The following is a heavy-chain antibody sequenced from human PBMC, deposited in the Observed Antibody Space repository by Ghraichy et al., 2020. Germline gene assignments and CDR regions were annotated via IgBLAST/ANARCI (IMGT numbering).Heavy chain of an antibody. D-gene: IGHD3-3*01. Sequence: SETLSLTCTVSGGSISSSSYYWGWIRQPPGKGLEWIGSIYYSGSTYYNPSLKSRVTISVDTSKNQFSLKLSSVTAADTAVYYCARVGGFWRPTANWFDPWGQGTLVTVSS. CDR2: IYYSGST. V-gene: IGHV4-39*07. J-gene: IGHJ5*02. CDR3: ARVGGFWRPTANWFDP. CDR1: GGSISSSSYY.